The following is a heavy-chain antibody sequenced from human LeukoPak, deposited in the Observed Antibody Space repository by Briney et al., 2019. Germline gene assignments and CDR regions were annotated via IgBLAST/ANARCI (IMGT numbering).Heavy chain of an antibody. CDR1: GGSISSSSYY. CDR3: ARQQWHYYYYTGV. J-gene: IGHJ6*03. D-gene: IGHD6-19*01. V-gene: IGHV4-39*01. CDR2: IYYSGDT. Sequence: SETLSLTCTVSGGSISSSSYYWGWIRQPPGKGLEWIGSIYYSGDTYYNPSLKSRRVTISVDTSKNQFSLRLSSVTAADTAVYYCARQQWHYYYYTGVWGKGSTVTVSS.